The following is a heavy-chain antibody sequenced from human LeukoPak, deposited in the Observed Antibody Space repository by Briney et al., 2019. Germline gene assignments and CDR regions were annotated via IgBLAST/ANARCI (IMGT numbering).Heavy chain of an antibody. Sequence: SETLSLTCAVYGGSFSGYYWSWICQPPGKGLEWIGEINHSGSTNYNPSLKSRVTISVDTSKNQFSLKLSSVTAADTAVYYCATKRLGIAAATFDYWGQGTLVTVSS. CDR3: ATKRLGIAAATFDY. D-gene: IGHD6-13*01. CDR1: GGSFSGYY. V-gene: IGHV4-34*01. CDR2: INHSGST. J-gene: IGHJ4*02.